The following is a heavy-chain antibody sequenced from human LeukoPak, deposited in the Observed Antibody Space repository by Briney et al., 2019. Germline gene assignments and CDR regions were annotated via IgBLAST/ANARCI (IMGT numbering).Heavy chain of an antibody. CDR1: GFTFSSYG. D-gene: IGHD1-1*01. Sequence: GGSLRLSCAASGFTFSSYGMHWVRQAPGKGLEWVAFISSDGSNKYYADSVKGRFTISRDNPKNTLYLQMNSLGAEDTAVYHCARDLTGTGDYWGQGTLVTVSS. V-gene: IGHV3-30*19. CDR3: ARDLTGTGDY. J-gene: IGHJ4*02. CDR2: ISSDGSNK.